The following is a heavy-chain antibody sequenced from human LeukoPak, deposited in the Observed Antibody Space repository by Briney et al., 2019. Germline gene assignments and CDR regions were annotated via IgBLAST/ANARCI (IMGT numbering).Heavy chain of an antibody. CDR1: GFTFSSFA. CDR3: AKGSRSNSFDY. D-gene: IGHD6-13*01. V-gene: IGHV3-23*01. CDR2: ISGSGGST. J-gene: IGHJ4*02. Sequence: HSGGSLRLSCVASGFTFSSFAMSWVRQAPRKGLEWVSAISGSGGSTYYADSVKGRFTISRDNSKNTLYLQMNGLRAEDTAVYYCAKGSRSNSFDYWGQGTLVTVSS.